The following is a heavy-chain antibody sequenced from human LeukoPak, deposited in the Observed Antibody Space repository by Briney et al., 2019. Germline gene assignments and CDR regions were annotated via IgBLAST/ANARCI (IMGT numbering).Heavy chain of an antibody. CDR2: ISGSTSYT. CDR3: ARDRSWGSGYNYGMDV. D-gene: IGHD2-15*01. Sequence: KPGGSRRLSCAASGFTFSDYYMSWIRQAPGKGLEWVSYISGSTSYTNYADSVKGRFTISRDNAKNSLYLQMNSLRAEDTAVYYCARDRSWGSGYNYGMDVWGQGTTVTVSS. V-gene: IGHV3-11*05. CDR1: GFTFSDYY. J-gene: IGHJ6*02.